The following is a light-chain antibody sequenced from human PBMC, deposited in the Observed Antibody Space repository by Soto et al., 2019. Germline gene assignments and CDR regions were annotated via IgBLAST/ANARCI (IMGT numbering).Light chain of an antibody. V-gene: IGLV2-23*01. CDR2: EGS. J-gene: IGLJ1*01. Sequence: QYALTQPASVSGSPGQSITISCTGTSGDIGSYNLVSWYQQHPGKAPKLMIYEGSERPSGVSNRFSGSKSGNTASLTISGLQAEDEADYYCCSYAGTGTPYVFGTGTKLTVL. CDR1: SGDIGSYNL. CDR3: CSYAGTGTPYV.